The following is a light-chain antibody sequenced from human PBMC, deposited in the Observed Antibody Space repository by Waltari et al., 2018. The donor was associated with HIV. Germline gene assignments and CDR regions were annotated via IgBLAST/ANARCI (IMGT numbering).Light chain of an antibody. CDR2: EDD. CDR3: QSYDSNYVV. Sequence: FMLPQPHSVSHSPRATVTLSCPRSSGSLAFNSVQWYQQRPGSAPTTVIYEDDRRPSGVPDRFSGSIDRSSNSASLTISGLEPEDEADYYCQSYDSNYVVFGGGTKLTVL. J-gene: IGLJ2*01. CDR1: SGSLAFNS. V-gene: IGLV6-57*04.